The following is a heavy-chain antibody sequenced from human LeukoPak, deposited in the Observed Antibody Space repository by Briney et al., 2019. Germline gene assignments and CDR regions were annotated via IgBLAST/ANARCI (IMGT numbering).Heavy chain of an antibody. J-gene: IGHJ4*02. CDR2: ISSSSSYI. CDR3: ARALYCSDASCYSFVPWYFDY. CDR1: GFTFSSYS. D-gene: IGHD2-15*01. V-gene: IGHV3-21*01. Sequence: GGSLRLSCAASGFTFSSYSMNWVRQAPGKGLEWVSSISSSSSYIYYADSVKGRFTISRDNAKNSLYLQMNSLRAEDTAVYYCARALYCSDASCYSFVPWYFDYWGQGPLVTVSS.